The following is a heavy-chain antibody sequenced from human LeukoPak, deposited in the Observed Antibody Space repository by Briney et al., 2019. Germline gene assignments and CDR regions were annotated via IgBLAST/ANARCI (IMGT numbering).Heavy chain of an antibody. J-gene: IGHJ3*02. CDR3: ARDLVVVTGLRTRGSFDI. CDR1: GCNFTSYY. D-gene: IGHD2-21*02. CDR2: INPSGGTT. Sequence: ASVKVSCKASGCNFTSYYMHWVRQAPGQGLEWMGIINPSGGTTSYAQKFQGRVTVTRDTSTSTVYMELSSLRSEDTAAYYCARDLVVVTGLRTRGSFDIWGQGTMVTVSS. V-gene: IGHV1-46*01.